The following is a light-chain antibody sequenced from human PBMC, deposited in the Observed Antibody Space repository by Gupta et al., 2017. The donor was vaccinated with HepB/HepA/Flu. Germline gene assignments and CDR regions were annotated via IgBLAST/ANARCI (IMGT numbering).Light chain of an antibody. V-gene: IGKV3-15*01. Sequence: EIVMTQSPATLSVSPGERATLSCRASQSVSSNLAWYQQKPGQAPRLLIYGASTRATGIPARFSDSGYGTEFTLTISSLQSEDFAVYYCQHYNNWPPWTFGQGTKVEIK. CDR3: QHYNNWPPWT. CDR1: QSVSSN. J-gene: IGKJ1*01. CDR2: GAS.